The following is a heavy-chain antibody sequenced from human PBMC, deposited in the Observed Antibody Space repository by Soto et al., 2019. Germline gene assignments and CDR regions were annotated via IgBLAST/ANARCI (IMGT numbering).Heavy chain of an antibody. V-gene: IGHV4-59*01. Sequence: SEALSLTCTVSGGSISSYYWSWIRQPPGKGLEWIAYIYYSGSTKYNPSLKSRVTISLDTSKNQFSLKLNSVTAADTAVYYCAREGSTGGFDYWGQGTLVTSPQ. J-gene: IGHJ4*02. CDR1: GGSISSYY. D-gene: IGHD2-8*02. CDR2: IYYSGST. CDR3: AREGSTGGFDY.